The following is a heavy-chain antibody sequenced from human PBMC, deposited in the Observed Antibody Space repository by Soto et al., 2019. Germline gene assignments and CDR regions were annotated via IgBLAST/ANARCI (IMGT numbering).Heavy chain of an antibody. V-gene: IGHV1-3*01. CDR3: ARDTPRGGVFDY. Sequence: ASVKVSCKASGYTFTSYAMHWVRQAPGQRLEWMGWINAGNGNTKYSQKFQGRVTITADKSTSTAYMELSSLRSEDTAVYYCARDTPRGGVFDYWGQGTLVTVSS. J-gene: IGHJ4*02. CDR1: GYTFTSYA. D-gene: IGHD3-16*01. CDR2: INAGNGNT.